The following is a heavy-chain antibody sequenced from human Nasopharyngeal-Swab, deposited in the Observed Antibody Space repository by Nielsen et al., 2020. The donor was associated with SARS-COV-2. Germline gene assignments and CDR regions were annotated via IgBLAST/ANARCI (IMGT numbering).Heavy chain of an antibody. V-gene: IGHV2-70*11. Sequence: SGHTLVKPTQTLTLTCTFSGFSLSTSGMCVSWIRQPPGQALEWLARLDWDDDKYYSTSLKTRLPLSKDTCTTQVVLTMTNMDPVDTATYYCSRTQGPRTYYGMDVWGQGTTVTVSS. CDR2: LDWDDDK. CDR1: GFSLSTSGMC. J-gene: IGHJ6*02. CDR3: SRTQGPRTYYGMDV.